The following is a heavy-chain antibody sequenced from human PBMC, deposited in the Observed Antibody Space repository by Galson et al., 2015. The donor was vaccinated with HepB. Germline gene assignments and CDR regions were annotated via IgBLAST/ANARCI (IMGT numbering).Heavy chain of an antibody. V-gene: IGHV4-59*08. CDR1: GGSISSYY. CDR3: ATSGSHKGNYYYYYGMDV. CDR2: IYYSGST. D-gene: IGHD3-10*01. Sequence: SETLSLTCTVSGGSISSYYWSWIRQPPGKGLEWIGYIYYSGSTNYNPSLKSRVTISVDTSKNQFSLKLSSVTAADTAVYYCATSGSHKGNYYYYYGMDVWGQGTTVTVSS. J-gene: IGHJ6*02.